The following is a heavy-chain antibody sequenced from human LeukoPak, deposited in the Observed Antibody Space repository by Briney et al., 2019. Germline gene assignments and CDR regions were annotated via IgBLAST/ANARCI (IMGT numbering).Heavy chain of an antibody. J-gene: IGHJ4*02. CDR3: ARGRGYSYGTFDY. CDR2: ISASGTDT. CDR1: GFSFSNYW. V-gene: IGHV3-23*01. D-gene: IGHD5-18*01. Sequence: GGSLRLSCAASGFSFSNYWMTWLRQAPGKGLEWASVISASGTDTYYADSVKGRFTISRDNSQNTLYLHMNSLRAEDTAVYYCARGRGYSYGTFDYWGQGTLVTVSS.